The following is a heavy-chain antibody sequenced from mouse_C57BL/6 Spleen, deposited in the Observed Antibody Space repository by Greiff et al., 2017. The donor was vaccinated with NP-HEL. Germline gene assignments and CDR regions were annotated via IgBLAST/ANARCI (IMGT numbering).Heavy chain of an antibody. CDR2: IYPGDGDT. CDR3: ASRDWDGDFDY. J-gene: IGHJ2*01. CDR1: GYAFSSSW. Sequence: VQLQQSGPELVKPGASVKISCKASGYAFSSSWMNWVKQRPGKGLEWIGRIYPGDGDTNYNGKFKGKATLTADKSSSTAYMQLSSLTSEDSAVYFCASRDWDGDFDYWGQGTTLTVSS. V-gene: IGHV1-82*01. D-gene: IGHD4-1*01.